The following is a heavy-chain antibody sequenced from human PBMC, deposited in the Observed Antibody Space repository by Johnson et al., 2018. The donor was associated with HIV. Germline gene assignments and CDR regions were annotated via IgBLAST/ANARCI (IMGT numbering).Heavy chain of an antibody. D-gene: IGHD6-13*01. Sequence: QVQLVESGGGVVQPGGSLRLSCAASGFTFSTYGMHWVRQAPGKGLEWAAFIRYDGSNKYYADSVNARFTISRDNSDNTLFLQMNSLRADDTAMYYCALSTSWSIAFDIWGQGTMVTVSS. CDR2: IRYDGSNK. V-gene: IGHV3-30*02. J-gene: IGHJ3*02. CDR3: ALSTSWSIAFDI. CDR1: GFTFSTYG.